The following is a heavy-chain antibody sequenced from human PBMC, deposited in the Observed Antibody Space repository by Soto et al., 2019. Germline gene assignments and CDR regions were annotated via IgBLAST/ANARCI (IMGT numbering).Heavy chain of an antibody. J-gene: IGHJ4*02. V-gene: IGHV2-5*02. CDR2: IYWDDDK. CDR3: AHSGPYDILTGYPYPFDY. CDR1: GFSLSPSGVG. D-gene: IGHD3-9*01. Sequence: QITLKESGPTLVKPTQTLTLTCTFSGFSLSPSGVGVGWIRQPPGKALEWLALIYWDDDKRYSPSLKSRLNITKDTSKTQVVLTMTNMDPVDTAIYYCAHSGPYDILTGYPYPFDYWGQGSLVTVSS.